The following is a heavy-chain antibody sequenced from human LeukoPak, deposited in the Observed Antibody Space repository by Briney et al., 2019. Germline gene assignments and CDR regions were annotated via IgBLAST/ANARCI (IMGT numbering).Heavy chain of an antibody. CDR1: GFIFSYYG. V-gene: IGHV3-33*01. CDR2: IWNDGSET. D-gene: IGHD6-13*01. CDR3: ARDMGRAWYGPPDY. J-gene: IGHJ4*02. Sequence: GVPLRLSCAASGFIFSYYGIHWVRQAPGKGLEWVVVIWNDGSETFHADSVKVRIRIARDNSKNTLYLQMNSLRAEDTAVYFCARDMGRAWYGPPDYWGQGTLVTVSS.